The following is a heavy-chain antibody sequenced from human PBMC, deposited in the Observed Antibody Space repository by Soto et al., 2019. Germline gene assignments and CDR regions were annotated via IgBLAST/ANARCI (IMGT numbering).Heavy chain of an antibody. V-gene: IGHV3-15*01. J-gene: IGHJ6*02. D-gene: IGHD6-13*01. Sequence: PGGSLRVSCAAPGLTFITAWMTWVRQAPGKGLEWIGRIRSDGATDYAAPVKGRFIISRDNSKNTVYLHMNSLQTDDTALYYCPIEGIADERWSYMGMDVWGQGTTVTVSS. CDR2: IRSDGAT. CDR3: PIEGIADERWSYMGMDV. CDR1: GLTFITAW.